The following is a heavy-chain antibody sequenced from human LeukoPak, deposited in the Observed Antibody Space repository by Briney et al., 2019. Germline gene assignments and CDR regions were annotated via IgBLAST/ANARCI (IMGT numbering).Heavy chain of an antibody. D-gene: IGHD2-21*02. J-gene: IGHJ4*02. CDR1: GYTFTGYY. Sequence: VASVKVSCKASGYTFTGYYMHWVRQAPGQGLEWMGWINPNSGGTNYAQKFQGRVTMTRDTSISTAYMELSRLRSDDTAVYYCARSLLAYCGGDCYHDYRGQGTLVTVSS. CDR2: INPNSGGT. CDR3: ARSLLAYCGGDCYHDY. V-gene: IGHV1-2*02.